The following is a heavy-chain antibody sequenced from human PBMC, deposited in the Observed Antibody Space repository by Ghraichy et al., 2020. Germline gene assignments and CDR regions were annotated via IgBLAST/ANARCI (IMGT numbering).Heavy chain of an antibody. J-gene: IGHJ3*02. Sequence: ASVKVSCKASGYTFTGYYMHWVRQAPGQGLEWMGWINPNSGGTNYAQKFQGWVTMTRDTSISTAYMELSRLRSDDTAVYYCARGTNRYYYDSSGFFPDAFDIWGQGTMVTVSS. CDR3: ARGTNRYYYDSSGFFPDAFDI. V-gene: IGHV1-2*04. D-gene: IGHD3-22*01. CDR1: GYTFTGYY. CDR2: INPNSGGT.